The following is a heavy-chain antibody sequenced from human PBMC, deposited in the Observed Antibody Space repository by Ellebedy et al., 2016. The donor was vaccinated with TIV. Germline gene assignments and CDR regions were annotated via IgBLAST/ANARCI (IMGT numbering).Heavy chain of an antibody. Sequence: MPSETLSLTCGISGDSVSSNSGAWHWFRQSPSRGLEWLGRTYYRSRWFNDYAMSVKSRITINADTSKNKLSLQLNSVTSEDTAVYYCARGVNWFDPWGQGTLVTVSS. D-gene: IGHD3-16*01. J-gene: IGHJ5*02. V-gene: IGHV6-1*01. CDR2: TYYRSRWFN. CDR3: ARGVNWFDP. CDR1: GDSVSSNSGA.